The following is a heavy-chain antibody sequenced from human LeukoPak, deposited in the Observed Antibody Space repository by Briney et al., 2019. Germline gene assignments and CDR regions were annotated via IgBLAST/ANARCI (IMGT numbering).Heavy chain of an antibody. J-gene: IGHJ4*02. CDR2: IKQDGSEK. CDR3: ARFQLHSSSSGESFDY. V-gene: IGHV3-7*01. Sequence: PGGSLRLSCAASGFTFSSYWMSWVRQAPGKGLEWVANIKQDGSEKYYVDSVKGRFTISRDNAKNSLYLQMNSLRAEDTAVYYCARFQLHSSSSGESFDYWGQGTLVTVSS. CDR1: GFTFSSYW. D-gene: IGHD6-6*01.